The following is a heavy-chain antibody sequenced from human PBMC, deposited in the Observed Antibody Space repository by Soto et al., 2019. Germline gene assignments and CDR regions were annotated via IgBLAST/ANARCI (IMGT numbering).Heavy chain of an antibody. J-gene: IGHJ4*02. CDR2: ISSSSSYT. CDR3: ARLSGSLDY. Sequence: SGGSLRLSCAASGFTFSDYYMSWIRQAPGKGLEWVSCISSSSSYTNYADSVKGRFTISRDNAKNSLYLQMNSLRAEDTAVYYCARLSGSLDYWGQGTLVTVSS. CDR1: GFTFSDYY. V-gene: IGHV3-11*06. D-gene: IGHD1-26*01.